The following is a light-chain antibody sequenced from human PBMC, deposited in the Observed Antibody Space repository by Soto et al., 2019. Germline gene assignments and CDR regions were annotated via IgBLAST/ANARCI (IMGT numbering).Light chain of an antibody. CDR1: QSVRSTY. Sequence: EIVMTQSPVTLSVSPGERATLSCRASQSVRSTYLAWYQQKPGQAPRLLIFGVSNRAAGIPARFSGSGSGTEFTLTISSLQSEGFAVYYCQQYGDWPLTFGGGTKVDIK. CDR3: QQYGDWPLT. V-gene: IGKV3-15*01. J-gene: IGKJ4*01. CDR2: GVS.